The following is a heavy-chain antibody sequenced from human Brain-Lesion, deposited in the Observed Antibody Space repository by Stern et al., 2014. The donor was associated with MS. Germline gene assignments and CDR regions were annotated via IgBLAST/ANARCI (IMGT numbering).Heavy chain of an antibody. J-gene: IGHJ6*02. Sequence: EVQLVESGGGLVKPGGYLRISCAPSGFTFRSYPMNWVRQAPGKGLGWGAFINTGSDYIYYADSVKGRFTISRDNAKNSLYLQMNSLRDEDTAIYFCARVAEQLVDFYFYYGMDVWGQGTTVTVSS. CDR3: ARVAEQLVDFYFYYGMDV. V-gene: IGHV3-21*01. D-gene: IGHD6-13*01. CDR1: GFTFRSYP. CDR2: INTGSDYI.